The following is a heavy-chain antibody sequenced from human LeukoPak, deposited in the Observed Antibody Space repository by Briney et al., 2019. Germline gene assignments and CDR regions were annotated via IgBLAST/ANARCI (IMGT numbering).Heavy chain of an antibody. CDR3: AREGYCSSTSCHDPDAFDI. CDR1: GGSISSSSYY. D-gene: IGHD2-2*01. Sequence: SETLSLTCTVSGGSISSSSYYWGWIRQPPGKGLEWIGEINHSRSTNYNPSLKSRVTISVDTSKNQFSLKLSSVTAADTAVYYCAREGYCSSTSCHDPDAFDIWGQGTMVTVSS. CDR2: INHSRST. J-gene: IGHJ3*02. V-gene: IGHV4-39*07.